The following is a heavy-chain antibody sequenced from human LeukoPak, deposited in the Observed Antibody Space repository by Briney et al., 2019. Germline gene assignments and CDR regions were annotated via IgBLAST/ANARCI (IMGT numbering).Heavy chain of an antibody. Sequence: PGGSLRLSCAASGFTFSSYAMSWVRQAPGKGLEWVSGISASGGTTYYADSVKGRFTISGDNSKNTLYLQMNSLRAEDTAVYYCAKGQSSSGLRNYFDYWGQGTLVTVSS. CDR2: ISASGGTT. CDR3: AKGQSSSGLRNYFDY. D-gene: IGHD3-22*01. CDR1: GFTFSSYA. J-gene: IGHJ4*02. V-gene: IGHV3-23*01.